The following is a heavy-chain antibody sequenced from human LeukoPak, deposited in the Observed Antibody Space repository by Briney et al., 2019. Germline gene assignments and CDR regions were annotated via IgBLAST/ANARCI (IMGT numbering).Heavy chain of an antibody. CDR2: INHSGST. V-gene: IGHV4-34*01. Sequence: SETLSLTCAVSGGSFSTYYWSWIRQPPGKGLEWSGEINHSGSTNYNPSLKSRVTISVDTSKNQFSLKLSSVSAADTAMYYCARGGFYCGGDCYVDYWGQGTLVTVSS. D-gene: IGHD2-21*02. CDR1: GGSFSTYY. CDR3: ARGGFYCGGDCYVDY. J-gene: IGHJ4*02.